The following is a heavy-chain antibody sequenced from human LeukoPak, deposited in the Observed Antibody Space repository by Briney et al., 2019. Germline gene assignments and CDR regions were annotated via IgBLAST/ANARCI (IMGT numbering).Heavy chain of an antibody. CDR2: IKQDGSEK. V-gene: IGHV3-7*05. CDR3: ARDDVVVRFGY. D-gene: IGHD3-22*01. Sequence: GGSLRLSCAASGFTFSSYWMSWVRQAPGKGLEWVANIKQDGSEKYYVDSVKGRFTISRDNAKNSLYLQMNSLRAEDTALYYCARDDVVVRFGYWGQGTLVTVSS. CDR1: GFTFSSYW. J-gene: IGHJ4*02.